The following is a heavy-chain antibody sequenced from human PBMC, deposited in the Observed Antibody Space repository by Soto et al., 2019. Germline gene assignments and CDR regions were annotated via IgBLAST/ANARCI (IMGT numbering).Heavy chain of an antibody. Sequence: QVQLVESGGGVVQPGRSLRLSCAASGFAFSRNAMHWVRQAPGGGLEWVAVIWFDGSEKYYADSVKGRFTISRDNSKNTLYLQMNSLRAEDTAVYYCASLYFYGSGTPDFWGQGTLVTVSS. J-gene: IGHJ4*02. CDR3: ASLYFYGSGTPDF. CDR2: IWFDGSEK. D-gene: IGHD3-10*01. V-gene: IGHV3-33*01. CDR1: GFAFSRNA.